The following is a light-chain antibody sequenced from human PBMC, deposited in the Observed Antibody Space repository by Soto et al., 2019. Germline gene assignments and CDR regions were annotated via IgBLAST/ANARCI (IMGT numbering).Light chain of an antibody. Sequence: DIQMTQSPSALSASVGDRVTITCRASLRIGTYLTWFQQKPGKAPKILIYAASSLHSWVPSRFSGSGSGTDFSLTISILQPEDFATYYCQQSYITPLLFGQGTKVEIK. CDR2: AAS. J-gene: IGKJ1*01. CDR3: QQSYITPLL. V-gene: IGKV1-39*01. CDR1: LRIGTY.